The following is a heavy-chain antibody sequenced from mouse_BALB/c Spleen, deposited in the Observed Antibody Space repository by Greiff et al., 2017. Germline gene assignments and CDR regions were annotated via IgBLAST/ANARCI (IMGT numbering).Heavy chain of an antibody. V-gene: IGHV2-9-2*01. Sequence: QVHVKQSGPGLVAPSQSLSITCTVSGFSLTSYDISWIRQPPGKGLEWLGVIWTGGGTNYNSAFMSRLSISKDNSKSQVFLKMNSLQTDDTAIYYCVRDQTTGYFDYWGQGTTLTVSS. J-gene: IGHJ2*01. D-gene: IGHD5-5*01. CDR1: GFSLTSYD. CDR3: VRDQTTGYFDY. CDR2: IWTGGGT.